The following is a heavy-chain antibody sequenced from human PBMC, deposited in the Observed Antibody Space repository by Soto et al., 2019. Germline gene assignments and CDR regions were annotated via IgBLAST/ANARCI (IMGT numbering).Heavy chain of an antibody. CDR2: INAGNGNT. J-gene: IGHJ6*02. Sequence: QVQLVQSGAEVKKPGASVKVSCKAFGYTFTDYTIHWVRQAPGQRLEWMGWINAGNGNTKYSQRFQGRLTITRDTSATTAYMELRSLRSEDTAVYYCARDMGYCSSTSCPNYYVMDVWGQGTTVTVSS. D-gene: IGHD2-2*01. V-gene: IGHV1-3*01. CDR1: GYTFTDYT. CDR3: ARDMGYCSSTSCPNYYVMDV.